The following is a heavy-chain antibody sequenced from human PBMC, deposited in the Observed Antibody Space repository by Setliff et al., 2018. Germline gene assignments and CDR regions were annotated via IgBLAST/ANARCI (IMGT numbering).Heavy chain of an antibody. D-gene: IGHD5-12*01. J-gene: IGHJ4*02. Sequence: SETLSLTCTVSDGSLSTYYWSWIRQPPGKGLEFIGYVYYSGTANYSPSPRSRPTISVDTSKNQFSLKLRSVTAADTAVYYCARGGTFRYFDFWGQGAPVTVSS. V-gene: IGHV4-59*01. CDR2: VYYSGTA. CDR3: ARGGTFRYFDF. CDR1: DGSLSTYY.